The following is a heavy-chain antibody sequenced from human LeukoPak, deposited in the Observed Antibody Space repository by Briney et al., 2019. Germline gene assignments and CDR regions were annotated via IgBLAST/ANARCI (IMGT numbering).Heavy chain of an antibody. Sequence: GGSLRLSCAASGFTFDDYGMSWVRQAPGKGLEWVSGINWNGGSTGYADSVKGRFTISRDNAKNSLYLQMNSLRAEDTALYYCARDTYSSGWSTPTTGDYWGQGTLVTVSS. CDR1: GFTFDDYG. J-gene: IGHJ4*02. CDR2: INWNGGST. CDR3: ARDTYSSGWSTPTTGDY. D-gene: IGHD6-19*01. V-gene: IGHV3-20*04.